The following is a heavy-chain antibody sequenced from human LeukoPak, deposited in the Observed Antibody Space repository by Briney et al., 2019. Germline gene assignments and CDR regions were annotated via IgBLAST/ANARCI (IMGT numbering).Heavy chain of an antibody. Sequence: SETLPLTCAVSGYSISSGYYWGWIRQPPGKGLEWIGSIYHSGSTYYNPSLKSRATISVDTSKNQFSLKLSSVTAADTAVYYCARHSSGSYYTILYYYYYYMDVWGKGTTVTVSS. CDR2: IYHSGST. CDR1: GYSISSGYY. D-gene: IGHD3-10*01. CDR3: ARHSSGSYYTILYYYYYYMDV. V-gene: IGHV4-38-2*01. J-gene: IGHJ6*03.